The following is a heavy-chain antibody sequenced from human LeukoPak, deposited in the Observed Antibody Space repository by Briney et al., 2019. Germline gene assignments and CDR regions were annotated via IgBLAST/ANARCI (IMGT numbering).Heavy chain of an antibody. V-gene: IGHV4-34*01. Sequence: SETLSLTCAVYGGSFSGYYWSWIRQPPGKGLEWIGEINHSGSTNYNPSLKSRVTISVDTSKNQFSLKLSSVTAADTAVYYCARCKKTTVSTGSLKIRYYYYYYMDVWGKGTTVTVSS. J-gene: IGHJ6*03. CDR2: INHSGST. CDR1: GGSFSGYY. D-gene: IGHD4-17*01. CDR3: ARCKKTTVSTGSLKIRYYYYYYMDV.